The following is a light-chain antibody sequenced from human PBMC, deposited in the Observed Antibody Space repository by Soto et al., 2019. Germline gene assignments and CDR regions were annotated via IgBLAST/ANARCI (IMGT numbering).Light chain of an antibody. CDR2: GDT. Sequence: QSVLTQPPSVSGAPWERVTISCTGTNSNIGAGHAVHWYRQFPGAAPKVLIYGDTHRPSGVPDRFSASKSGTSASLAITGLRAEDEADYYCQSYDSGLRGWLFGGGTKLTVL. CDR3: QSYDSGLRGWL. V-gene: IGLV1-40*01. J-gene: IGLJ3*02. CDR1: NSNIGAGHA.